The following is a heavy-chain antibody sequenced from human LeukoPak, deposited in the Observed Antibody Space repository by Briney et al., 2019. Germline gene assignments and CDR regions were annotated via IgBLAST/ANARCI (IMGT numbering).Heavy chain of an antibody. CDR2: IYYSGST. V-gene: IGHV4-59*08. D-gene: IGHD6-13*01. Sequence: SETLSLTCTVSGGSISSYYWSWIRQPPGKGLEWIGYIYYSGSTNYNPSLKGRVTISVDTSKNQFSLKLSSVTAADTAVYYCARLAGYSSSWYGPLRYYGMDVWGQGTTVTVSS. J-gene: IGHJ6*02. CDR1: GGSISSYY. CDR3: ARLAGYSSSWYGPLRYYGMDV.